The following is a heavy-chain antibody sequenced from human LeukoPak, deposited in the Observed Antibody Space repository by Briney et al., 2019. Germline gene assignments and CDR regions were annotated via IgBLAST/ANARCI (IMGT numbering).Heavy chain of an antibody. D-gene: IGHD2-2*01. J-gene: IGHJ3*02. CDR2: INPNSGGT. V-gene: IGHV1-2*02. CDR1: GYTFTVYY. Sequence: ASVKVSFKASGYTFTVYYMHWVRQAPGQGLEWMGWINPNSGGTNYAQKFQGRVTMTRDTSISTAYMELSRLRSDDTAVYYCARGGGVIVVVPAAASDAFDIWGQGIMVTVSS. CDR3: ARGGGVIVVVPAAASDAFDI.